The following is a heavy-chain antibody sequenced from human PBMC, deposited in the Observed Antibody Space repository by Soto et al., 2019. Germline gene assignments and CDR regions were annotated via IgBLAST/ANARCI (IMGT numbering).Heavy chain of an antibody. CDR1: GFSVSRNY. Sequence: QLVETGGGLIQPGTSLTLSCAASGFSVSRNYMTWVRQAPGKGLEWVSFVYSGGATFYAASVKGRFILSRDDSQNTMYLQMNTLRAEDTAVYYCARVPGRLWGRGTLVTVAS. CDR3: ARVPGRL. J-gene: IGHJ4*02. CDR2: VYSGGAT. V-gene: IGHV3-53*02. D-gene: IGHD3-10*01.